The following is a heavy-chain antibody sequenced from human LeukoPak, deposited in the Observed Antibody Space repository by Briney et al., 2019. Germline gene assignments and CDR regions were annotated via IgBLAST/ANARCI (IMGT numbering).Heavy chain of an antibody. CDR2: ISGDGGST. Sequence: TGGSLRLSCAASGFTFDDYAMHWVRQAPRKGLEWVSLISGDGGSTYYADSVKGRFTISRDNSKNSLYLQMNSLRTEDTALYYCAKDMWRFGELDYDYWGQGTLVTVSS. V-gene: IGHV3-43*02. CDR1: GFTFDDYA. J-gene: IGHJ4*02. CDR3: AKDMWRFGELDYDY. D-gene: IGHD3-10*01.